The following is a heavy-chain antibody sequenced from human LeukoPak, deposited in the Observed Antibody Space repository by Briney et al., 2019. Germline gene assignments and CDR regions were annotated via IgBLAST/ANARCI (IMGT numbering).Heavy chain of an antibody. D-gene: IGHD3-10*01. CDR3: AKDRISYGSGRSPLDY. V-gene: IGHV3-23*01. Sequence: GGSLRLSCAASGFTFSSYAMSWVRQAPGKGLEWVSAISGSGGSTYYADSEKGRFTISRDNSKNTLYLQMNSLRAEDTAVYYCAKDRISYGSGRSPLDYWGQGTLVTVSS. CDR1: GFTFSSYA. CDR2: ISGSGGST. J-gene: IGHJ4*02.